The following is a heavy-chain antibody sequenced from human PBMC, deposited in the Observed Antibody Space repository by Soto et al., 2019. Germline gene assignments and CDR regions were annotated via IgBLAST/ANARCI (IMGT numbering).Heavy chain of an antibody. CDR3: ARIHYDHVWGTDRYSPNFDY. J-gene: IGHJ4*02. CDR2: ISGSGDSK. D-gene: IGHD3-16*02. CDR1: GFTFSIYA. V-gene: IGHV3-23*01. Sequence: EVQLLESGGGLVQHGGSLRLSCAASGFTFSIYALSWVRQGPGKGLEWVSGISGSGDSKHYSDSLKGRFTISRDNSKNTLFLQMNSLRAEDTAVYYCARIHYDHVWGTDRYSPNFDYWGQGTQVTVSS.